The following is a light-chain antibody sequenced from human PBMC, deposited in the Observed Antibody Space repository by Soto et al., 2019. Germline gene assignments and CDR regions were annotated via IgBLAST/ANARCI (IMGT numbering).Light chain of an antibody. V-gene: IGKV3D-20*02. CDR1: QSMSRS. CDR2: GAS. Sequence: EIMLTQSPAIVSVSPGERATLSCRASQSMSRSLAWYQQKPGQAPRLLVYGASSRATGISDRFSGSGSGTDFTLTVSRLEPEDFAVYYCQQRSNWPPITFGQGTRLAI. J-gene: IGKJ5*01. CDR3: QQRSNWPPIT.